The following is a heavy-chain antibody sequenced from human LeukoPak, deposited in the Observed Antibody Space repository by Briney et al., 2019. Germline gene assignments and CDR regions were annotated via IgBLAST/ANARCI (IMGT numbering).Heavy chain of an antibody. CDR2: MNPNSGNT. D-gene: IGHD2-15*01. V-gene: IGHV1-8*01. CDR3: ARGLGYCSGGSCYIYYYYYYMDV. Sequence: ASVKVSCKASGNTFTSYDINWVRQATGQGLEWMGWMNPNSGNTGYAQKFQGRVTMTRNTSISTAYMELSSLRSEDTAVYYCARGLGYCSGGSCYIYYYYYYMDVWGKGTTVTVSS. J-gene: IGHJ6*03. CDR1: GNTFTSYD.